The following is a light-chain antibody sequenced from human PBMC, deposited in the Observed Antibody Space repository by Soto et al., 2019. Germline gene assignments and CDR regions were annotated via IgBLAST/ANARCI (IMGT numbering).Light chain of an antibody. CDR2: DAS. V-gene: IGKV1-5*01. CDR3: QQRSNWPPT. Sequence: DIQMTQSPSTLSASVGDRVTITCRASQSISSWLAWYQQKLGRAPRLLIYDASNRATGIPARFSGSGSGTDFTLTISSLEPEDFAVYYCQQRSNWPPTFGQGTRLEIK. J-gene: IGKJ5*01. CDR1: QSISSW.